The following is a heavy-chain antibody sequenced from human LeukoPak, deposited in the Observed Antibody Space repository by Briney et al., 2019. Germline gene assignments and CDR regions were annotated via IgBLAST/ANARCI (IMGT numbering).Heavy chain of an antibody. V-gene: IGHV1-69*01. D-gene: IGHD3-22*01. Sequence: SVKVSCRAPGGTFSSYAISWVRQAPGQGLEWMGGIIPIFGTANYAQKFQGRVTITADESTSTAYMELSSLRSEDTAVYYCARAYYYDSSGYAHFDYWGQGTLVTVSS. CDR1: GGTFSSYA. CDR3: ARAYYYDSSGYAHFDY. CDR2: IIPIFGTA. J-gene: IGHJ4*02.